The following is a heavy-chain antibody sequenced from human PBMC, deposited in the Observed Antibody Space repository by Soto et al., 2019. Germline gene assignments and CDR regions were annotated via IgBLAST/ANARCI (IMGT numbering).Heavy chain of an antibody. CDR1: GYTFSTYY. J-gene: IGHJ6*02. Sequence: QVQLVQTGAEVKKPGASVKVSCKASGYTFSTYYLHWVRQAPGQGLECKGVINPNGGATSYAQKLQGRVTMTRDTSTNTVYMELRSLRSEDTAIYYCARLRFLGYYGMDVWGQGTTVTVSS. V-gene: IGHV1-46*04. CDR3: ARLRFLGYYGMDV. CDR2: INPNGGAT. D-gene: IGHD3-3*01.